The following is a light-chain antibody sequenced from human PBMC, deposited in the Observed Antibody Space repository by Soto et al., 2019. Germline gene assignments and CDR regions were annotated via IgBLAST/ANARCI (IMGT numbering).Light chain of an antibody. CDR1: QSVSSY. CDR2: DTS. J-gene: IGKJ2*01. Sequence: EFVLAHSPATLSLSPGERATLSCRASQSVSSYLAWYQQKPGQAPRLLIYDTSNRATGIPARFSGSGSGTDFTLTISSLEPEDFVVYFCQQRSNWPPYAFGQGTKVDIK. V-gene: IGKV3-11*01. CDR3: QQRSNWPPYA.